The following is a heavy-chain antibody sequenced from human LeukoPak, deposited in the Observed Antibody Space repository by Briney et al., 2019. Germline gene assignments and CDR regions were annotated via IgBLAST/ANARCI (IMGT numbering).Heavy chain of an antibody. V-gene: IGHV3-30-3*01. Sequence: GRSLRLSCAASGFTFSSYAMHWVRQAPGKGLEWVAVISYDGSNKYYADSVKGRFTISRDNSKNTLYLQMNSLRAEDTAVYYCARDRYYDSSGLFDIWGQGTMVTVSS. CDR3: ARDRYYDSSGLFDI. D-gene: IGHD3-22*01. CDR1: GFTFSSYA. CDR2: ISYDGSNK. J-gene: IGHJ3*02.